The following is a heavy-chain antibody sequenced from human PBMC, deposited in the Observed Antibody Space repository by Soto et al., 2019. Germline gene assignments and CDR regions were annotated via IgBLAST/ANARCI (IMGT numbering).Heavy chain of an antibody. D-gene: IGHD3-10*01. Sequence: TLSLTCSVSGYSIRSGYYWGWVRQAPGKGLEWLGSVYHNGIMFHNPSFQSRVTISVDTSKNRFSLNVRSVTAADTAVYYCAALWFGELAFNYWGHGILVTVSS. V-gene: IGHV4-38-2*02. CDR3: AALWFGELAFNY. CDR2: VYHNGIM. CDR1: GYSIRSGYY. J-gene: IGHJ4*01.